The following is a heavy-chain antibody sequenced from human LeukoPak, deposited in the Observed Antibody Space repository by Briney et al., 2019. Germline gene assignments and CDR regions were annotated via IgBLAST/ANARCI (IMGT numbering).Heavy chain of an antibody. V-gene: IGHV4-59*01. J-gene: IGHJ5*02. CDR1: GGSISSYY. Sequence: SSETLSLSCTVSGGSISSYYWSWIRHPPGKGLEWIGYIYYSGSTNYNPSLKSRATISVDTSKNQFSLKLSSVTAADTAVYYCARDVPGDDYHSSSRVEDWFDPWGQGTLVTVSS. D-gene: IGHD3-22*01. CDR3: ARDVPGDDYHSSSRVEDWFDP. CDR2: IYYSGST.